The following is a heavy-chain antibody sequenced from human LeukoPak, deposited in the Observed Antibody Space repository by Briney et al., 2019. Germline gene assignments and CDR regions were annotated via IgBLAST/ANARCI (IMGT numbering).Heavy chain of an antibody. CDR1: GGSISGPY. D-gene: IGHD4-17*01. CDR2: MYNSGST. CDR3: ARGIQSYGDYGY. V-gene: IGHV4-59*11. J-gene: IGHJ4*02. Sequence: PSETLSLTCTVSGGSISGPYWSWIRQPPGKGLEWIAYMYNSGSTNYNPSLKSRATISVDASKNQFSLKLSSLTAADTAIYYCARGIQSYGDYGYWGQGILVTVSS.